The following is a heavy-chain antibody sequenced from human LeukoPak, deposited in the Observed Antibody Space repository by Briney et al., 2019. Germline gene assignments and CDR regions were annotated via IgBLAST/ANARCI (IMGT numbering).Heavy chain of an antibody. CDR2: INPNSGGT. V-gene: IGHV1-2*02. D-gene: IGHD3-10*01. CDR1: GYTFTGYY. J-gene: IGHJ3*02. Sequence: ASAKVSCKASGYTFTGYYMHWVRQAPGQGLEWMGWINPNSGGTNYAQKFQGRVTMTRDTSISTAYMELSRLRSDDTAVYYCARGVDYYGSGSYYDAFDIWGQGTMVTVSS. CDR3: ARGVDYYGSGSYYDAFDI.